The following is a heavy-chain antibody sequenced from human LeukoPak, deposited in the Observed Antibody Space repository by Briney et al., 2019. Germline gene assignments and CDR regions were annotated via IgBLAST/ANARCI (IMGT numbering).Heavy chain of an antibody. Sequence: SETLSLTCTVSGGSISSSSYYWGWIRQPPGKGLEWIGYIYHSGSTYYNPSLKSRVTISVDRSKNQFSLKLSSVTAADTAVYYCARKPYCSSTSCYTAMDVWGKGTTVTVSS. D-gene: IGHD2-2*02. CDR2: IYHSGST. CDR3: ARKPYCSSTSCYTAMDV. CDR1: GGSISSSSYY. J-gene: IGHJ6*04. V-gene: IGHV4-39*07.